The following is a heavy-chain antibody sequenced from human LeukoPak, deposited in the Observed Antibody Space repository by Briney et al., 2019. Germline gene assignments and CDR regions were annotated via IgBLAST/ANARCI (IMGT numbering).Heavy chain of an antibody. CDR1: GGSFSGYY. CDR2: INHSGST. D-gene: IGHD7-27*01. CDR3: ARGSGRYYYYGVDV. Sequence: SETLSLTCAVYGGSFSGYYWSWIRQPPGQGLEWIGEINHSGSTNYNPSLKSRVTISVDTSKNQFSLNLSSVTAADTAVYYCARGSGRYYYYGVDVWGQGTTVTVSS. V-gene: IGHV4-34*01. J-gene: IGHJ6*02.